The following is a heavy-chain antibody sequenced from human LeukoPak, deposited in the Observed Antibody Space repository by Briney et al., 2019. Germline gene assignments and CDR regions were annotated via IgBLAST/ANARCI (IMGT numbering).Heavy chain of an antibody. CDR2: IYTSGST. CDR1: GGSISSYY. D-gene: IGHD2-2*01. V-gene: IGHV4-4*07. J-gene: IGHJ4*02. CDR3: ARDPLRGPAALYFDY. Sequence: KPSETLSLTCTVSGGSISSYYWSWIRQPAGKGLEWIGRIYTSGSTNYNPSLKSRVTMSVDTSKNQFSLKLSSVTAADTAVYYCARDPLRGPAALYFDYWGQGTLVTVSS.